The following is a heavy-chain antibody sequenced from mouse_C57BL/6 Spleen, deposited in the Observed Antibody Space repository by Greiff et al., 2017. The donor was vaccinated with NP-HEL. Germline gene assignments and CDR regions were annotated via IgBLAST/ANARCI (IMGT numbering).Heavy chain of an antibody. CDR2: ISDGGSYT. V-gene: IGHV5-4*03. J-gene: IGHJ3*01. CDR1: GFTFSSYA. Sequence: DVKLVESGGGLVKPGGSLKLSCAASGFTFSSYAMSWVRQTPEKRLEWVATISDGGSYTYYPDNVKGLFTISRDNAKNNLYLQMSHLKSEDTAMYYCARDHGGAWFAYWGQGTLVTVSA. CDR3: ARDHGGAWFAY.